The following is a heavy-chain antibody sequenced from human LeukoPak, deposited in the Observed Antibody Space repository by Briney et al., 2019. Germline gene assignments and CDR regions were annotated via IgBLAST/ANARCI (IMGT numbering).Heavy chain of an antibody. D-gene: IGHD3-22*01. CDR2: ISGSSSYI. CDR1: GFTFSSYS. Sequence: GGSLRLSCAASGFTFSSYSMNWVRQAPGKGLEWVSSISGSSSYIYYADSVKGRFTISRDNAKNSLYLQMNSLRAEDTAVYYCAREGYYDSSGYYPLDYWGQGTLVTVSS. J-gene: IGHJ4*02. CDR3: AREGYYDSSGYYPLDY. V-gene: IGHV3-21*01.